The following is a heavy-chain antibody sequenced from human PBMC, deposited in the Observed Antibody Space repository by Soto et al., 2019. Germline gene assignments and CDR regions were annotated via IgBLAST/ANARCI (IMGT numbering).Heavy chain of an antibody. J-gene: IGHJ6*02. CDR2: IYYSGST. CDR1: WGSIGGFD. D-gene: IGHD3-9*01. V-gene: IGHV4-59*08. CDR3: ARHKGLRYFDWALYGMDV. Sequence: SETLCLTCSVAWGSIGGFDWSWIRQPPGKGLEWIGYIYYSGSTNYNPSLKSRVTISVDTSKNQFSLKLSSVTAADTAVYYCARHKGLRYFDWALYGMDVWGQGTTVTVSS.